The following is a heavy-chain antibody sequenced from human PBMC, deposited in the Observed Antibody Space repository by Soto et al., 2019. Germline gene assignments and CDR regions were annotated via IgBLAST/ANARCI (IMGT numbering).Heavy chain of an antibody. V-gene: IGHV1-18*04. Sequence: QVQLVQSGAEVKKPGASVKVSCKASGYTFTSYGISWVRQAPGQGLEWMGWISAYNGNTNYAQKLQGSVTMTTDTSMSTTYMELRSLRSDDTAVYYCARGRVTFGGVIGIFDYWGQGTLVTVSS. J-gene: IGHJ4*02. CDR2: ISAYNGNT. CDR3: ARGRVTFGGVIGIFDY. D-gene: IGHD3-16*02. CDR1: GYTFTSYG.